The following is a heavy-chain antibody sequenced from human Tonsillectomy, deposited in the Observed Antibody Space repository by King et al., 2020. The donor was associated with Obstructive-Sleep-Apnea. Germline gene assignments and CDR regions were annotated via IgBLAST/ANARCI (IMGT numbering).Heavy chain of an antibody. CDR3: AKPEYYLWGSYRYDYFDY. J-gene: IGHJ4*02. CDR2: IGGSGGST. Sequence: VQLVESGGGLVRPGGSLRLSCAASGFTFSSYAMSWVRQAPGKGLEWVSAIGGSGGSTYYADSVKGRFTLSRDNSKNTLYLQMNSLRAEDTAVYYCAKPEYYLWGSYRYDYFDYWGQGTLVTVSS. V-gene: IGHV3-23*04. CDR1: GFTFSSYA. D-gene: IGHD3-16*02.